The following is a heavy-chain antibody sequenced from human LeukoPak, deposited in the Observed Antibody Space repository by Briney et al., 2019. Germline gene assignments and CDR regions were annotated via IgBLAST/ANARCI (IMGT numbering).Heavy chain of an antibody. CDR2: INPNSGGT. CDR3: ARVGGYCSSTSCSRWNYGMDV. J-gene: IGHJ6*02. CDR1: GYTFTGYY. Sequence: EASVKVSRKASGYTFTGYYMHWVRQAPGQGLEWMGRINPNSGGTNYAQKFQGRVTMTRDTSISTAYMELSRLRSDDTAVYYCARVGGYCSSTSCSRWNYGMDVWGQGTTVTVSS. V-gene: IGHV1-2*06. D-gene: IGHD2-2*01.